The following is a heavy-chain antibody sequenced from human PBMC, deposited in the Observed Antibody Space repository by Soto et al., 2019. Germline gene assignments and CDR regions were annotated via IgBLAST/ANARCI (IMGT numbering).Heavy chain of an antibody. CDR3: LRGAFQSGWYPDYFDY. V-gene: IGHV3-7*01. CDR1: GFTFSTSW. CDR2: IKYSGSAH. J-gene: IGHJ4*02. Sequence: GGSLTLSCAASGFTFSTSWRSWVRQAPGKGLEWMANIKYSGSAHNYADSLKGRFSVSRDNAKNALYLQMDSLRADDTAMYFCLRGAFQSGWYPDYFDYWGQGALVTVSS. D-gene: IGHD6-19*01.